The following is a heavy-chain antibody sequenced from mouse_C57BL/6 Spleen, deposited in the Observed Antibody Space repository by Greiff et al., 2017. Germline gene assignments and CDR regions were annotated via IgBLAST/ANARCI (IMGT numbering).Heavy chain of an antibody. D-gene: IGHD1-2*01. Sequence: VQLKESGAELVRPGASVKLSCTASGFNIKDYYMHWVKQRPEQGLEWIGRIDPEDGDTEYAPKFQGKATMTADTSSNTAYLQLSSLTSEDTAVYYCTTHYYGRGYAMDYWGQGTSVTVSS. CDR2: IDPEDGDT. CDR1: GFNIKDYY. CDR3: TTHYYGRGYAMDY. V-gene: IGHV14-1*01. J-gene: IGHJ4*01.